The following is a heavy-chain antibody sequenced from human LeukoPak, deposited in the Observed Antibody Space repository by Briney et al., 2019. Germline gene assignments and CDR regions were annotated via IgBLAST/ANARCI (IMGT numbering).Heavy chain of an antibody. V-gene: IGHV4-59*12. D-gene: IGHD3-9*01. J-gene: IGHJ4*02. CDR1: GDSISSYF. CDR2: IYYNERS. CDR3: ARSPQHFDRFFDGDSHCFFDS. Sequence: SETLSLTCTVSGDSISSYFWSWIRQPPGKGLEWIGYIYYNERSNYNPSLRSRVTISIDTSKNQFSLKLNSVTAADTAVYYCARSPQHFDRFFDGDSHCFFDSWGQGTLVTVSS.